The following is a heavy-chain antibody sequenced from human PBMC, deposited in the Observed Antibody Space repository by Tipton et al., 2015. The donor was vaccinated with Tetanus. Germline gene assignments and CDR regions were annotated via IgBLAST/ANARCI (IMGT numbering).Heavy chain of an antibody. CDR2: ISAYNSNT. CDR3: GGLVKQQLVNWFDP. CDR1: GYTFTSYG. J-gene: IGHJ5*02. D-gene: IGHD6-13*01. V-gene: IGHV1-18*04. Sequence: QLVQSGAEVKKPGASVKVSCKASGYTFTSYGISWVRQAPGQGLEWMGWISAYNSNTNYAQKLQGRVTMTTDTSTSTAYMELRSLRSDDTAVYYCGGLVKQQLVNWFDPWGQGTLVTVSS.